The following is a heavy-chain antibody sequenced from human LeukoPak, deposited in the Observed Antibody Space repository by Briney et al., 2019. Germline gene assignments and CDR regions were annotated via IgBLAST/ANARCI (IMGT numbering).Heavy chain of an antibody. V-gene: IGHV3-66*01. CDR2: IYCGGTT. D-gene: IGHD6-19*01. CDR3: ARGSGWYRFDS. CDR1: GFTVSSNY. J-gene: IGHJ4*02. Sequence: PGGSLRLSCAASGFTVSSNYMNWVRQAPGKGLEWVSVIYCGGTTYYADSVKGRVTISRDNSKSTLYLQMNSLRAEDTAVYYCARGSGWYRFDSWGQGTLVTVSS.